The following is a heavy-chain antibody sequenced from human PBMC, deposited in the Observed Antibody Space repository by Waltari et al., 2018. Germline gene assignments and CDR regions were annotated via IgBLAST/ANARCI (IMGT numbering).Heavy chain of an antibody. CDR3: ARTYQSGSYSDY. D-gene: IGHD1-26*01. CDR2: IKTRNGGT. Sequence: QVQLVQSGAEVKKPGASVKVSCKTSGYPFTSYYMHWVRQAPGKGLEWMGRIKTRNGGTNYAQKYQGRGTMTRETAISTAYMELSRLISNDTAVYYCARTYQSGSYSDYWGQGTPVTVSS. J-gene: IGHJ4*02. V-gene: IGHV1-2*02. CDR1: GYPFTSYY.